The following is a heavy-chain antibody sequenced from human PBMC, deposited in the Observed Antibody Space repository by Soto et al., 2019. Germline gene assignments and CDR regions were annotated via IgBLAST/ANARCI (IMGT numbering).Heavy chain of an antibody. CDR3: AKEKLLPYNWFDP. D-gene: IGHD2-15*01. Sequence: SQTLSLTCAISGDSVSSTGVAWNWIRQSPSRGLEWLGRTYYRSKWYNDYAVSVKSRITINPDTSKNQFSLQLNSVTPEDTAVYYCAKEKLLPYNWFDPWGQGTMVTVS. CDR2: TYYRSKWYN. V-gene: IGHV6-1*01. J-gene: IGHJ5*02. CDR1: GDSVSSTGVA.